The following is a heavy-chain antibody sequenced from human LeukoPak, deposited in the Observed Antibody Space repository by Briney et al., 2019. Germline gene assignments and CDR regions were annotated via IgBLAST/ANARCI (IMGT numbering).Heavy chain of an antibody. Sequence: SQTLSLTCTVSGGSISSGGYYWSWIRQHPGKGLEWIGYIYYSGSTYYNPSLKSRATISVDTSKNQFSLKLSSVTAADTAVYYCARGDYGDSQTPYYFDYWGQGTLVTVSS. CDR3: ARGDYGDSQTPYYFDY. CDR1: GGSISSGGYY. V-gene: IGHV4-31*03. J-gene: IGHJ4*02. CDR2: IYYSGST. D-gene: IGHD4-17*01.